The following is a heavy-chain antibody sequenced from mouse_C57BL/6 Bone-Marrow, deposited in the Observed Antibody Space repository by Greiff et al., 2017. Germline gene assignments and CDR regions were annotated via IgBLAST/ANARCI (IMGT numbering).Heavy chain of an antibody. D-gene: IGHD2-4*01. Sequence: EVKLVESGGGLVQPKGSLKLSCAASGFSFNTYAMTWVRQAPGKGLEWVARIRSKSNNYATYYADSVKDRFTISRDDSESMLYLQMNNLKTEDTAMYYCVRPPYYDYDEDAMDYWGQGTSVTVSS. J-gene: IGHJ4*01. V-gene: IGHV10-1*01. CDR1: GFSFNTYA. CDR2: IRSKSNNYAT. CDR3: VRPPYYDYDEDAMDY.